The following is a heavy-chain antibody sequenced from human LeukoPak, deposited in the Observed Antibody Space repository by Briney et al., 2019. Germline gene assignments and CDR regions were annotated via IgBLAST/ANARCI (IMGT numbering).Heavy chain of an antibody. J-gene: IGHJ4*02. CDR1: GGTFSSYA. CDR2: IIPIFGTA. CDR3: ARGASSGWYQLHFDY. D-gene: IGHD6-19*01. Sequence: SVKVSCKASGGTFSSYAISWVRQAPGQGLEWMGGIIPIFGTANYAQKFQGRVAITRDTSASTAYMELSSLRSEDTAVYYCARGASSGWYQLHFDYWGQGTLVTASS. V-gene: IGHV1-69*05.